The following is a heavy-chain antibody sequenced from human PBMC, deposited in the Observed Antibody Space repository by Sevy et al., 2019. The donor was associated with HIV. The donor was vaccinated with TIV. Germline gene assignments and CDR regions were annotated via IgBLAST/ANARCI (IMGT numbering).Heavy chain of an antibody. D-gene: IGHD3-22*01. CDR3: AGGRFDSSGSFDAFDI. Sequence: GGSLRLSCAASGITFKNYAMNWVRQAPGKGLNWVSSIFGSGGTTYYADSVGGRFTISRDTSKNTLFLQMNSLRTEDTALYYCAGGRFDSSGSFDAFDIWGQGTMVTVSS. J-gene: IGHJ3*02. V-gene: IGHV3-23*01. CDR1: GITFKNYA. CDR2: IFGSGGTT.